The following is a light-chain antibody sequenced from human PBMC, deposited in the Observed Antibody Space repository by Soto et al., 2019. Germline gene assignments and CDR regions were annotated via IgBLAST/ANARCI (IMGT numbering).Light chain of an antibody. CDR3: QQSYSIPFT. CDR2: AAS. Sequence: DIQMTQSPSSLSASVGDRVTITCRASQSISSYLNWYQQKPRNAPELLIYAASSVQSGVPSRFSGSGSGTDFTLTIRSLQPEDFATYYCQQSYSIPFTFGQGTSLQIK. V-gene: IGKV1-39*01. CDR1: QSISSY. J-gene: IGKJ2*01.